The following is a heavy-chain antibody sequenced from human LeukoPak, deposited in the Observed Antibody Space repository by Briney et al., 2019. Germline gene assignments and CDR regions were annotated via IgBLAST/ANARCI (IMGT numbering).Heavy chain of an antibody. CDR1: DGSISSGDYY. Sequence: SETLSLTCTVSDGSISSGDYYWSWIRQPPGKGLEWIGEINHSGSTNYNPSLKSRVTISVAPSRNEFSLKLNSVTAADTAVYYCARPHLTGTNYYYMDVWGKGTTVTVSS. CDR2: INHSGST. CDR3: ARPHLTGTNYYYMDV. D-gene: IGHD1-20*01. V-gene: IGHV4-39*07. J-gene: IGHJ6*03.